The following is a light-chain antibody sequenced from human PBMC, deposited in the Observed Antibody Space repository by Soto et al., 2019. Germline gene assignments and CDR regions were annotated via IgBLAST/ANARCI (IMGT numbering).Light chain of an antibody. V-gene: IGKV3-20*01. CDR3: QQYGSSPH. Sequence: IVLTQSPATLSLSPGERATLSCRASQSVSSYLAWYQQKPGQAPRILIYGASNRATGIPDRFSGSGSGTDFPLTISRLEPEDVAVYYCQQYGSSPHFGQGTRLEIK. J-gene: IGKJ5*01. CDR1: QSVSSY. CDR2: GAS.